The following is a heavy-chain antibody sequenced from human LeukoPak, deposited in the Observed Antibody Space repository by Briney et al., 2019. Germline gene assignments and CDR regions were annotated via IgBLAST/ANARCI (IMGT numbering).Heavy chain of an antibody. CDR3: AREEGDYDLRHFDY. CDR2: IGGSGGST. CDR1: RFTFNSYA. D-gene: IGHD4-17*01. Sequence: GASLGLSCTASRFTFNSYAMRWARQAPGKGLEWVSGIGGSGGSTYYADSVKGRLTISRDNSKNTVYLQMNSLRAEDTAVYYCAREEGDYDLRHFDYWGQGTLVTVSS. V-gene: IGHV3-23*01. J-gene: IGHJ4*02.